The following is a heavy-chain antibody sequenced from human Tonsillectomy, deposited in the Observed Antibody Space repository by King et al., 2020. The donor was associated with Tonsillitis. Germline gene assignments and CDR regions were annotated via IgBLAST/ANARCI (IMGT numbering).Heavy chain of an antibody. Sequence: QLQESGPELVKPSETLSLTCTISGDSISSSGFYWGWIRQPPGKGLEWIGSIFYSGSTYHNPPLKSRVTISVDTSKNQFSLKLSSVTAADTAVYYCARLTLTVFYYYYMDVWGKGTTVTVSS. CDR1: GDSISSSGFY. CDR2: IFYSGST. D-gene: IGHD4-11*01. J-gene: IGHJ6*03. CDR3: ARLTLTVFYYYYMDV. V-gene: IGHV4-39*01.